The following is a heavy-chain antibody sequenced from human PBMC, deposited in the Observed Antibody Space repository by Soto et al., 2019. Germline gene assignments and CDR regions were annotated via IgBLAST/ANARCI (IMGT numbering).Heavy chain of an antibody. CDR2: IRSGRSYT. J-gene: IGHJ4*02. V-gene: IGHV3-21*06. Sequence: PGGSLRLSCAASGFPSSIFGKTWVRQAPGKGLEWVSSIRSGRSYTYYADSVQGRFTISRDNAQNSLYLQMNSLRAEDTAVYYCARGGSSSTYHFDYWGQGTLVTVSS. D-gene: IGHD6-13*01. CDR3: ARGGSSSTYHFDY. CDR1: GFPSSIFG.